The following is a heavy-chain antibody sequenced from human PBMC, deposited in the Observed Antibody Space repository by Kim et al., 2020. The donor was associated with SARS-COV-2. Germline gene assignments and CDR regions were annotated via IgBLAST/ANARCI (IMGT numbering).Heavy chain of an antibody. J-gene: IGHJ4*02. Sequence: GGSLRLSCAASGFTFGGYAMHWVRQAPGKGLEWVSGISWNSGSIDYADSVKGRFTISRDNAKNSLYLQMNSLRAEDTALYYCAKGLTGYCKSPGLYWGQGTLVTVSS. D-gene: IGHD3-9*01. CDR1: GFTFGGYA. V-gene: IGHV3-9*01. CDR2: ISWNSGSI. CDR3: AKGLTGYCKSPGLY.